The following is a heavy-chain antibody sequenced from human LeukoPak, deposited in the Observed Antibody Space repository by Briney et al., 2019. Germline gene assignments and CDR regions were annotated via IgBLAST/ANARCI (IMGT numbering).Heavy chain of an antibody. V-gene: IGHV4-39*07. J-gene: IGHJ3*02. CDR2: IYYSGST. CDR3: ARVPYYYDSSGYYCDAFDI. CDR1: GGSISSSSYY. Sequence: SETLSLTCTVSGGSISSSSYYWGWICQPPGKGLEWIGSIYYSGSTYYNPSLKSRVTISVDTSKNQFSLKLSSVTAADTAVYYCARVPYYYDSSGYYCDAFDIWGQGTLVTVSS. D-gene: IGHD3-22*01.